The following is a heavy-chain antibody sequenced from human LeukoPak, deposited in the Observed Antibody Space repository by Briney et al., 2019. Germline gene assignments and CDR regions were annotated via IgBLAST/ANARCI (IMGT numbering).Heavy chain of an antibody. J-gene: IGHJ3*02. V-gene: IGHV4-59*01. CDR2: IYYSGST. Sequence: SEALSLTCTVSGGSLSSYYWSWIRQPPGKGLEWIGYIYYSGSTNYNPSLKSRVTISVDTSKNQFSLKLSSVTAADTAVYYCARDDSSGYYDAFDIWGQGTMVTVSS. CDR1: GGSLSSYY. D-gene: IGHD3-22*01. CDR3: ARDDSSGYYDAFDI.